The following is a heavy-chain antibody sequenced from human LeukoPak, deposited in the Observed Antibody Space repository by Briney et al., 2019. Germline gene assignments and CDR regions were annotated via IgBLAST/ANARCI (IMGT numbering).Heavy chain of an antibody. CDR1: GFTFDDYA. Sequence: LPGRSVRLSCAASGFTFDDYAMHWVRKAPGKGLEWVSGISWNSGSRVYVDSVKGRFTISRDNAKDSLYLQMDSLRPEDMALYYCAKDVSLGFCSGGSCSAHFDSWGQGTLVTVSS. D-gene: IGHD2-15*01. CDR2: ISWNSGSR. V-gene: IGHV3-9*03. CDR3: AKDVSLGFCSGGSCSAHFDS. J-gene: IGHJ4*02.